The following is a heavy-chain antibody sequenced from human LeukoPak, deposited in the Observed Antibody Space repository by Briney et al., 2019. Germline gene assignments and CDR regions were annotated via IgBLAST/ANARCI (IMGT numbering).Heavy chain of an antibody. D-gene: IGHD4-11*01. J-gene: IGHJ6*03. Sequence: ASVKVSCKASGYTFTSYDINWVRQATGQGLEWMGWMNPNSGNTGYAQKFQGRVTTTRNTSISTAYMELSSLRSEDTAVYYCARGPLPSSNYGYYYYYYMDVWGKGTTVTVSS. V-gene: IGHV1-8*03. CDR2: MNPNSGNT. CDR3: ARGPLPSSNYGYYYYYYMDV. CDR1: GYTFTSYD.